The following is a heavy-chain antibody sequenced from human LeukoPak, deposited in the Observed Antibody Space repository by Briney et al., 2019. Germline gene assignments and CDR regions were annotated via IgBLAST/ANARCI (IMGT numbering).Heavy chain of an antibody. V-gene: IGHV3-23*01. CDR2: ISGSGGST. CDR1: GFTFSSYA. Sequence: GGSLRLSCAASGFTFSSYAMSWVRQAPGKGLEWVSAISGSGGSTYYADSVRGRFTISRDNSKNTLYLQMNSLRAEDTAVYYCAKDGYDSSGYYTTPFDYWGQGTLVTVSS. D-gene: IGHD3-22*01. J-gene: IGHJ4*02. CDR3: AKDGYDSSGYYTTPFDY.